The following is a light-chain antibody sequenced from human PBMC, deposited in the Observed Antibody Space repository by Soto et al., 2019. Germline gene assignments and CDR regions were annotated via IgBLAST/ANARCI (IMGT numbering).Light chain of an antibody. CDR2: EGS. J-gene: IGLJ1*01. V-gene: IGLV2-23*01. CDR3: CSYARSNTFV. Sequence: QSALTQPASVSGSPGQSITISCTGTSSDVGSYNLVSWYQHHPGKAPKLMIYEGSKRPSGVSNRFSGSKSGNTASLTISGLQAEDEADYFCCSYARSNTFVFGTGTKLTVL. CDR1: SSDVGSYNL.